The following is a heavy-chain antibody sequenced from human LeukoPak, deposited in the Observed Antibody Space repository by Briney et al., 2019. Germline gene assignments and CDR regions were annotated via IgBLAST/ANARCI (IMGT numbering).Heavy chain of an antibody. D-gene: IGHD5-12*01. V-gene: IGHV3-74*01. Sequence: GGSLRLSCAASGFTFSNYWMHWVRQAPGKGLVWVSRINGDGSRTTYADSVKGRFTISRDNAKNTLYLQMNSLRAEDTALYYCAKSRGYAFDYWGQGTLVTVSS. J-gene: IGHJ4*02. CDR2: INGDGSRT. CDR1: GFTFSNYW. CDR3: AKSRGYAFDY.